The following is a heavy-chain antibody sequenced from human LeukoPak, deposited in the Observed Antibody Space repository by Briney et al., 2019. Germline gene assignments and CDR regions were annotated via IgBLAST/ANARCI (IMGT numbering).Heavy chain of an antibody. CDR2: INHSGST. Sequence: PSETLSLTCAVYGGSFSGYYWSWIRQPPGKGLEWIGEINHSGSTNYNPSLKSRVTISVDTSKNQFSLKLSSVTAADTAVYYCARGRYGYCSSTSCYAFDIWGQGTMVTVSS. V-gene: IGHV4-34*01. CDR1: GGSFSGYY. J-gene: IGHJ3*02. CDR3: ARGRYGYCSSTSCYAFDI. D-gene: IGHD2-2*03.